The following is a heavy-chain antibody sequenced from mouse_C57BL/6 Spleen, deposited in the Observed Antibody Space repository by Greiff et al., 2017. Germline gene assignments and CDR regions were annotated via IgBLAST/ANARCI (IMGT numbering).Heavy chain of an antibody. D-gene: IGHD2-4*01. Sequence: VQLQQSGAELVRPGSSVKLSCKASGYTFTSYWMHWVKQRPIQGLEWIGNIDPSDSETHYNQKFKDKATLTVDKSSSTAYMQLSSLTSEDSAVYYCAREGVLRDYAMDYWGQGTSVTVSS. V-gene: IGHV1-52*01. CDR1: GYTFTSYW. J-gene: IGHJ4*01. CDR3: AREGVLRDYAMDY. CDR2: IDPSDSET.